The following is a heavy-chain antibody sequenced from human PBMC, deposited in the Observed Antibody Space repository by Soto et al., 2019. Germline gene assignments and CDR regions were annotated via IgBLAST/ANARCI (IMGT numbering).Heavy chain of an antibody. CDR2: IGTAGDT. V-gene: IGHV3-13*01. CDR1: GFTFSSYD. CDR3: VKDSTVSGVRQGLDF. D-gene: IGHD6-19*01. Sequence: GSLRLSCAASGFTFSSYDMHWVRQATGKGLEWVSAIGTAGDTYYPGSVKGRFTISRENAKNSLYLQMDSLRAEDTALYYCVKDSTVSGVRQGLDFWGRGTLVTVSS. J-gene: IGHJ4*02.